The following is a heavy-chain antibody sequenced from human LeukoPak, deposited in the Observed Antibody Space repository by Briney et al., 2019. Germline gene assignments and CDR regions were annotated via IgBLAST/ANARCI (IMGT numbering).Heavy chain of an antibody. CDR1: GVTFSSYW. CDR3: ARGSGFTTGGFDY. Sequence: PGGSLRLSCAASGVTFSSYWRSWVRQAPGKGLEWVANIKQDGSEKYYVDSVKGRFTISRDNAKNSLYLQMNSLRAEDTAVYYCARGSGFTTGGFDYWGQGTLVTVSS. CDR2: IKQDGSEK. V-gene: IGHV3-7*01. J-gene: IGHJ4*02. D-gene: IGHD3-22*01.